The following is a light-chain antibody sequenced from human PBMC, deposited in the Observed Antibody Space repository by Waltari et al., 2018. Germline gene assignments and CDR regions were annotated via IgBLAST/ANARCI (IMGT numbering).Light chain of an antibody. V-gene: IGKV2-28*01. CDR2: SIS. Sequence: IVMTQSPLSLAVTHGEPASISCRSSQSPLHSNGHSYLDWYLQKPGQSPQLLIYSISNRASGVPDRFSGSGSGTDFTLKISRVEAEDVGVYYCMNAVQTLTCGGGTKVEIK. CDR3: MNAVQTLT. CDR1: QSPLHSNGHSY. J-gene: IGKJ4*01.